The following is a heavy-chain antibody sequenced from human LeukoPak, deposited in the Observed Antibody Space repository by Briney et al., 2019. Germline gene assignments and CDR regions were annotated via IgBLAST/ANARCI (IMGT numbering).Heavy chain of an antibody. V-gene: IGHV3-23*01. J-gene: IGHJ6*02. Sequence: GGSLRLSCGASGFTFSSYGMSWVRLAPGKGLEWVSCICGSGNCPYYTDSVKGRFTVSRDNAKNTLYLLMNSLRAEDTAIYYCTKPIYGDYANHYAMDVWGQGTPVTVSS. CDR1: GFTFSSYG. CDR3: TKPIYGDYANHYAMDV. CDR2: ICGSGNCP. D-gene: IGHD4-17*01.